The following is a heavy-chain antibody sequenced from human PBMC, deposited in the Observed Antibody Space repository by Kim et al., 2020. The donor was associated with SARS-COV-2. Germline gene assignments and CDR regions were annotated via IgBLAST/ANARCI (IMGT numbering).Heavy chain of an antibody. V-gene: IGHV4-59*01. Sequence: SETLSLTCTVSSDSFSAYYWSWIRHLPGKGLEWIGYIFYGGATNYNPSLKSRVTISWDTSRNQFSVDLTSVTDADTAVYYCARSEGRASWHHFDCWGQGILVTVSS. J-gene: IGHJ5*01. CDR1: SDSFSAYY. CDR2: IFYGGAT. CDR3: ARSEGRASWHHFDC.